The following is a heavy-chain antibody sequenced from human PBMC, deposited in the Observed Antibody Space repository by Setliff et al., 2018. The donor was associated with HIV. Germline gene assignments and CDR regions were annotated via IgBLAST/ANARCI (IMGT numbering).Heavy chain of an antibody. J-gene: IGHJ4*02. CDR2: INPSSGGT. V-gene: IGHV1-2*02. CDR1: GYTFTGYY. CDR3: ARVAYSSSWYASDY. Sequence: ASVKVSCKASGYTFTGYYMHWVRQAPGQGLEWMGWINPSSGGTNYAQKFQGRVTMTRDTSISTAYMELSRLRSDDTAVYYCARVAYSSSWYASDYWGQGTLVTVSS. D-gene: IGHD6-13*01.